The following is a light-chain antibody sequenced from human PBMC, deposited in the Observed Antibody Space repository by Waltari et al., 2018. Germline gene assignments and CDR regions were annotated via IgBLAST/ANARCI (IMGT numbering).Light chain of an antibody. V-gene: IGKV3-20*01. Sequence: EIVLTQSPGSLSLSPGETATLSCRASESLDRNYLAWYQQKVGQAPRLLVYGASSRATGIPDRFSGSGSGTDFILTISRLEPEDFAVYHCQQYGTSPSFGGGTRVEIK. CDR2: GAS. CDR3: QQYGTSPS. CDR1: ESLDRNY. J-gene: IGKJ4*01.